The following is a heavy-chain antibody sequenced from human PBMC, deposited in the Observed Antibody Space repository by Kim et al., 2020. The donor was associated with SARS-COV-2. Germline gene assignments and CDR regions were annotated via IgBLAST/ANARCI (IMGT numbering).Heavy chain of an antibody. V-gene: IGHV3-33*06. D-gene: IGHD3-22*01. J-gene: IGHJ6*02. Sequence: VKGRFTISRDNSKNTLYLQMNSLRAEDTAVYYCAKDLLPSMIVVRAGMDVWGQGTTVTVSS. CDR3: AKDLLPSMIVVRAGMDV.